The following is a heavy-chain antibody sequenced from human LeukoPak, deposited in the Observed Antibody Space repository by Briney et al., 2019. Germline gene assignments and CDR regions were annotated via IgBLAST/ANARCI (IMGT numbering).Heavy chain of an antibody. D-gene: IGHD2-15*01. CDR3: AKVTTPGRSYYYYYMDV. CDR2: IWYDGSNK. CDR1: GFTISTYG. Sequence: WRSLRLSYAESGFTISTYGMHWVRQAPGKGQEWVAVIWYDGSNKYYADFVKSRFTSRRDNSKITLYLQMNSLRAEDTAVYYCAKVTTPGRSYYYYYMDVWGKGTTVTVS. V-gene: IGHV3-33*06. J-gene: IGHJ6*03.